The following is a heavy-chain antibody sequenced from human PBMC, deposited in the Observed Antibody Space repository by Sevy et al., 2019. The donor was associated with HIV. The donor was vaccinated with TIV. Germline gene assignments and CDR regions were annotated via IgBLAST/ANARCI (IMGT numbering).Heavy chain of an antibody. CDR2: INHSGGRT. V-gene: IGHV1-46*01. Sequence: ASVKVSCKASGYTFTSYYMHWVRQAPGQGLEWMGIINHSGGRTSYEQKFQGRVTMTKDTSTSTVYMELSSLRSEDTAVYYCARDLAQVFLSGFSPVNLNYYYVMDVWGQGTTVTVSS. D-gene: IGHD3-9*01. CDR3: ARDLAQVFLSGFSPVNLNYYYVMDV. CDR1: GYTFTSYY. J-gene: IGHJ6*02.